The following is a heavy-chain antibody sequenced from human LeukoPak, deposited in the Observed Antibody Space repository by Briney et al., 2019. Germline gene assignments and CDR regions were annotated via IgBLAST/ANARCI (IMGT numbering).Heavy chain of an antibody. CDR1: GGSISSGDCY. CDR3: ARVLRGPAAIGNNWFDP. CDR2: IYYSGST. D-gene: IGHD2-2*02. Sequence: KPSQTLSLTCTVSGGSISSGDCYWSWIRPPPGKGLEWIGYIYYSGSTYYNPSLKGRVTISVDTSKNQFSLKLSSVTAADTAVYYCARVLRGPAAIGNNWFDPWGQGTLVTVSS. V-gene: IGHV4-30-4*01. J-gene: IGHJ5*02.